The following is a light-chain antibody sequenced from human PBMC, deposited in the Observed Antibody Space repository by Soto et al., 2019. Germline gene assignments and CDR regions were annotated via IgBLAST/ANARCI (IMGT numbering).Light chain of an antibody. V-gene: IGLV2-14*01. CDR3: SSYTTSSTLYV. CDR1: SSDVGGYNY. Sequence: QSALTQPASVSGSPGQSITISCTGTSSDVGGYNYVSWYQQHPGKAPKLMIYEVSNRPSGVSNRFSGSKSGNTASLTISGLHADDDADYYCSSYTTSSTLYVFGSGTKLTVL. CDR2: EVS. J-gene: IGLJ1*01.